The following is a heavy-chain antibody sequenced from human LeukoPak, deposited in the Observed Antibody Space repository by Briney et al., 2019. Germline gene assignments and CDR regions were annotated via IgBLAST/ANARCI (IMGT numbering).Heavy chain of an antibody. J-gene: IGHJ4*02. CDR2: LWDDGINT. V-gene: IGHV3-33*01. CDR1: GFTFSTYG. Sequence: GRSLRLSCAASGFTFSTYGMHWVRQAPGKGLDWVAVLWDDGINTSYADSVKGRFTISRDTSQNTLYLQMDSLRAEDTAVYFCGVLPAATMLRDFWGQGTLVTVSS. CDR3: GVLPAATMLRDF. D-gene: IGHD2-2*01.